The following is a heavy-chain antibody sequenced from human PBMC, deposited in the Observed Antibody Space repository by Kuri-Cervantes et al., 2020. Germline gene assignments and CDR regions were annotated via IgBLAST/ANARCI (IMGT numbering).Heavy chain of an antibody. Sequence: AGSLSXXXAASGFXFSSFGIPWARQXXGKGLEWVAXISXXGSNKYXAXSVKGXFTISRDXSKNXLXLXMNSXRXEDTXXYYCAKEAGXXYYFDYWGQGTLVTVSS. CDR2: ISXXGSNK. CDR1: GFXFSSFG. CDR3: AKEAGXXYYFDY. J-gene: IGHJ4*02. V-gene: IGHV3-30*18.